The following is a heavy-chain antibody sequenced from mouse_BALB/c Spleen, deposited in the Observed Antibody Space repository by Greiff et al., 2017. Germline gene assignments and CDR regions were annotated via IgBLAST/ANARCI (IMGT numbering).Heavy chain of an antibody. J-gene: IGHJ4*01. Sequence: EVQLQESGPELVKPGASVKMSCKASGYTFTSYVMHWVKQKPGQGLEWIGYINPYNDGTKYNEKFKGKATLTSDKSSSTAYMELSSLTSEDSAVYYCAREGYYGSMDYWGQGTSVTVSS. CDR1: GYTFTSYV. V-gene: IGHV1-14*01. D-gene: IGHD1-1*01. CDR2: INPYNDGT. CDR3: AREGYYGSMDY.